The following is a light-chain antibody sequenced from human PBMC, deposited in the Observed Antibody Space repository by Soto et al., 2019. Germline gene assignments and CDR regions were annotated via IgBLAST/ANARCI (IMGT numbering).Light chain of an antibody. V-gene: IGLV2-14*01. Sequence: QSVLTQPASVSGSPGQSITISCTGTSSDIGTYNYVSWNQQHPGKAPRVIIYGVSNRPSGVSNRFSGSKSGNTASLTISGLQAEDEADYYCSSYTSSNTLVFGTGTKVTVL. CDR3: SSYTSSNTLV. CDR1: SSDIGTYNY. J-gene: IGLJ1*01. CDR2: GVS.